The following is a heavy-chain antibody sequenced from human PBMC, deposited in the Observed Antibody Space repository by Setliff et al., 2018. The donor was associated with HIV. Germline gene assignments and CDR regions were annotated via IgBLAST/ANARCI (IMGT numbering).Heavy chain of an antibody. CDR2: IYYDGSNK. CDR1: GFTFSHYA. Sequence: PGGSLRLSCAVSGFTFSHYAMHWVRQSPGKGLECVALIYYDGSNKYYADSVKGRFTISRDNSKNTLYLQMNSLTTEDTAVYYCAKDWRWELPIYGMNVWGQGTTVTVSS. J-gene: IGHJ6*02. V-gene: IGHV3-30*02. D-gene: IGHD1-26*01. CDR3: AKDWRWELPIYGMNV.